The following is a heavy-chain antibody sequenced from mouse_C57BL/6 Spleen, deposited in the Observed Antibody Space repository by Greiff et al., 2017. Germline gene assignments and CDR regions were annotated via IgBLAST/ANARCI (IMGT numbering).Heavy chain of an antibody. Sequence: QVQLQQSGPELVKPGASVKISCKASGYAFSSSWMNWVKQRPGKGLEWIGRIYPGDGDTNYNGKFKGKVTLTADESSSTAYMQISSLTSEDSAVYVCAREGLGCFDYWGQGTTLTVAS. CDR1: GYAFSSSW. CDR3: AREGLGCFDY. V-gene: IGHV1-82*01. J-gene: IGHJ2*01. CDR2: IYPGDGDT. D-gene: IGHD4-1*01.